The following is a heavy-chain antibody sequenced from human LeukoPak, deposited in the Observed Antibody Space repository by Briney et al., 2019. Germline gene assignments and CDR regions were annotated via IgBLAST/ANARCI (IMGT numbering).Heavy chain of an antibody. CDR1: GGSFSGYY. Sequence: PSETLSLTCAVYGGSFSGYYWSWIRQPPGKGLEWIGEINHSGSTSYNPSLKSRVTISVDTSKNQFSLKLSAVTAADTAVYYCASGYCSGGSCLTHDYWGQGTLVTVSS. CDR3: ASGYCSGGSCLTHDY. J-gene: IGHJ4*02. V-gene: IGHV4-34*01. CDR2: INHSGST. D-gene: IGHD2-15*01.